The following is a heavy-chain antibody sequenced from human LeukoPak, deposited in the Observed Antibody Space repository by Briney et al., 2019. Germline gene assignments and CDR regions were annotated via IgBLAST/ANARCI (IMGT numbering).Heavy chain of an antibody. V-gene: IGHV4-34*01. J-gene: IGHJ5*02. Sequence: KPSETLSLTCAVYGGSFSGYYWSWIRQPPGKGLEWIGEINHSGSTNYNPSLKSRVTISVGTSKNQFSLKLSSVTAADTAVYYCASFYDSSGNWFDPWGQGTLVTVSS. D-gene: IGHD3-22*01. CDR1: GGSFSGYY. CDR2: INHSGST. CDR3: ASFYDSSGNWFDP.